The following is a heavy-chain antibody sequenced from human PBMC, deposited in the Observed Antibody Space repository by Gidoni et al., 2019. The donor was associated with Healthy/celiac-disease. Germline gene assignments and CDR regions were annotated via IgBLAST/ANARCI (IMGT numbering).Heavy chain of an antibody. CDR3: ARDRIAVAGTLPSHFDY. CDR1: GFTCSSYG. D-gene: IGHD6-19*01. Sequence: QVQLVESGGGVVQPGRSLRLSCAASGFTCSSYGMHWVRQAPGKGLEWVAVIWYDGSNKYYADSVKGRFTISRDNSKNTLYLQMNSLRAEDTAVYYCARDRIAVAGTLPSHFDYWGQGTLVTVSS. CDR2: IWYDGSNK. V-gene: IGHV3-33*01. J-gene: IGHJ4*02.